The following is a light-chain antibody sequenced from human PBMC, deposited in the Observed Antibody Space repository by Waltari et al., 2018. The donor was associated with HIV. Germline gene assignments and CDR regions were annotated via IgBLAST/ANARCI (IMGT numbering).Light chain of an antibody. Sequence: EIVLTQSPGTLSLSPGERATLSCRASQSVSSYLAWYQQKPGQAPRLLIYDASNRATGIPARFSGSGSGTDVTLTISSLEPEDFAVYYCQQRSDWPPRFTFGPGTKVDIK. CDR2: DAS. CDR1: QSVSSY. V-gene: IGKV3-11*01. J-gene: IGKJ3*01. CDR3: QQRSDWPPRFT.